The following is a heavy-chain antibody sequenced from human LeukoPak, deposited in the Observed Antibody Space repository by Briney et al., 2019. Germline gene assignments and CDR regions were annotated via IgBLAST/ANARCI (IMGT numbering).Heavy chain of an antibody. V-gene: IGHV7-4-1*02. J-gene: IGHJ6*02. Sequence: ASVKVSCKASGYTFTSYAMNWVRQAPGQGLEWMGWINTNTGNPTYAQGFTGRFVFSLDTSVSTAYLQISSLKAEDTAVYYCARDGSSSWPPWYYGMDVWGQGTMVTVSS. D-gene: IGHD6-13*01. CDR1: GYTFTSYA. CDR2: INTNTGNP. CDR3: ARDGSSSWPPWYYGMDV.